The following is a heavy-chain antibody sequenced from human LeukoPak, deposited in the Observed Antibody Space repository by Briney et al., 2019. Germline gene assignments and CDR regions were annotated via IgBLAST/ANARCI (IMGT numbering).Heavy chain of an antibody. D-gene: IGHD2-15*01. CDR1: GGSISSSNW. J-gene: IGHJ4*02. V-gene: IGHV4-4*02. Sequence: KTSETLSLTCAVSGGSISSSNWWSWVRQPPGKGLEWIGEIYHSGSTNYNPSLKSRVTISVDKSKNQFSLKLSSVTAADTAVYYCARDRRSCSGGSCYTNWGQGTLVTVSS. CDR3: ARDRRSCSGGSCYTN. CDR2: IYHSGST.